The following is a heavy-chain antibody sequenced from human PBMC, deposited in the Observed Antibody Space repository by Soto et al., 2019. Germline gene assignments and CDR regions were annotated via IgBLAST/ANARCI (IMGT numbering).Heavy chain of an antibody. CDR2: INAGNGNI. J-gene: IGHJ4*02. CDR3: ARDLYADY. Sequence: QVQLVQSGAEVKKPGASVKVSCKASGYTFTSYAMHCVRHAPGQRLEWMGWINAGNGNIKYSQNFQGRDTITRDTYASTAYMELSSLRSEVTAVYYCARDLYADYWGQGTLVTVSS. V-gene: IGHV1-3*01. D-gene: IGHD2-8*01. CDR1: GYTFTSYA.